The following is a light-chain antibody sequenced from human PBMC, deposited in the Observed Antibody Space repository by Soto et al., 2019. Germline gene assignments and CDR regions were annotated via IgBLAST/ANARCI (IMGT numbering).Light chain of an antibody. CDR3: AAWDDSLSANWV. J-gene: IGLJ3*02. CDR2: RNN. CDR1: SSNIGSNY. V-gene: IGLV1-47*01. Sequence: QLVLTQPPSASGTPGQRVTISCSGSSSNIGSNYVYWYQQLPGTAPKLLIYRNNQRPSGVPDRFSGSKSGTSASLAISGLRSEDEADYYCAAWDDSLSANWVFGGGTKVTVL.